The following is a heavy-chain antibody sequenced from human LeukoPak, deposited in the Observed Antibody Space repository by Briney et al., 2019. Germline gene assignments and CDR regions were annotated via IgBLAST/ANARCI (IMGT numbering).Heavy chain of an antibody. V-gene: IGHV3-7*01. Sequence: GGSLRLSRTTSGFTFGDYAMSWVRQAPGKGLEWVANIKQDGTDKYYVDSVRGRFTISRDNTKNSLYLQMNSLRAEDTAVYYCATINYWGQGTLVTVSS. CDR2: IKQDGTDK. D-gene: IGHD5-24*01. CDR3: ATINY. J-gene: IGHJ4*02. CDR1: GFTFGDYA.